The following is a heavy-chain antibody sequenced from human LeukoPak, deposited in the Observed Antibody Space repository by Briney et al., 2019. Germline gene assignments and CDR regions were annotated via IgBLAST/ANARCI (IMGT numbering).Heavy chain of an antibody. D-gene: IGHD5-24*01. Sequence: GGSLRLSCAASGFTFSSYWMHWVRQAPGKGLVWVSRVKGDGSFTNYADSVYGRFTISGDNAKNTLYLHMHSLRAEDTAVYYCVRDGDDFNFDYWGQGNLVTVSS. CDR3: VRDGDDFNFDY. CDR1: GFTFSSYW. CDR2: VKGDGSFT. J-gene: IGHJ4*02. V-gene: IGHV3-74*01.